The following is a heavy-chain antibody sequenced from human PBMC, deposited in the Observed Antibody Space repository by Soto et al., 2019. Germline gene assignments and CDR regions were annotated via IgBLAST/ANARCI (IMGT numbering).Heavy chain of an antibody. CDR1: GFTFSSYG. CDR3: AREQGIAAGDC. Sequence: QVQLVESGGGVVQPGRSLRLSCAASGFTFSSYGMHWVRQAPGKGLEWLAVIWYAGSNKYYADSVKGRFTISRDNSKNTLYLQMNSLRAEDTAVYYCAREQGIAAGDCWGQGTLVTVSS. D-gene: IGHD6-25*01. V-gene: IGHV3-33*01. J-gene: IGHJ4*02. CDR2: IWYAGSNK.